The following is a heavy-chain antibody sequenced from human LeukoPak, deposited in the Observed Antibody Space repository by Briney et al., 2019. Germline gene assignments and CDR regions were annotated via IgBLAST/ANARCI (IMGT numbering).Heavy chain of an antibody. CDR2: ISYDANNK. V-gene: IGHV3-30*04. CDR1: GFTFSSYA. J-gene: IGHJ4*02. CDR3: AREGSFYDSSGLDY. D-gene: IGHD3-22*01. Sequence: PGGSLRLSCSASGFTFSSYAMHWVRQAPGKGLEWVAAISYDANNKYYADSVKGRFTISRDNSNNALYVQVNSLRVEDTAVYYCAREGSFYDSSGLDYWGQGTVVTVSS.